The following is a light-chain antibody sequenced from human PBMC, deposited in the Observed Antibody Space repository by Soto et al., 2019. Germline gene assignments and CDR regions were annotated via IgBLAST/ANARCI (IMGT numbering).Light chain of an antibody. CDR2: GAS. CDR1: QSVSSH. V-gene: IGKV3-15*01. Sequence: EIVMTQSPATLSVSRGERATLSCRASQSVSSHLAWYQHKPGQPPRLLLYGASIRLSGIPARFSGSGSGTEFTLTINSLQSEDFAVYYCQQYDNRPGTFGQGTKVEIK. J-gene: IGKJ1*01. CDR3: QQYDNRPGT.